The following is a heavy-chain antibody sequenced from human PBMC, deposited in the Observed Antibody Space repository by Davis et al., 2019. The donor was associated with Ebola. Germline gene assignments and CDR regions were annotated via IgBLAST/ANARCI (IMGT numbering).Heavy chain of an antibody. CDR2: INHSGST. CDR3: ARRYCSSTSCYGYYYYGMDV. CDR1: GFTFSTYA. J-gene: IGHJ6*02. Sequence: ESLKISCAASGFTFSTYAMHWVRPAPGKGPEWVGEINHSGSTNYNPSLKGRVTISVDTSKNQFSLKLSPVTAADTAVYYCARRYCSSTSCYGYYYYGMDVWGQGTTVTVSS. V-gene: IGHV4-34*01. D-gene: IGHD2-2*01.